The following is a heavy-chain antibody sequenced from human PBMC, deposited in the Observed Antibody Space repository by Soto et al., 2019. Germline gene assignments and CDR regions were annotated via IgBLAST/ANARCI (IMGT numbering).Heavy chain of an antibody. J-gene: IGHJ6*03. CDR2: IYYSGST. CDR1: GGSISGHY. V-gene: IGHV4-59*08. Sequence: QVQLQESGPGLVKPSETLSLSCNVSGGSISGHYWSWVRQTPGKGLESIGYIYYSGSTNYNPSLKSRVTISVDTSKNHFSLRLTSVTAADTAVYYCARGPYYDLIWNYYYMDVWGKGTTVTVS. CDR3: ARGPYYDLIWNYYYMDV. D-gene: IGHD3-16*01.